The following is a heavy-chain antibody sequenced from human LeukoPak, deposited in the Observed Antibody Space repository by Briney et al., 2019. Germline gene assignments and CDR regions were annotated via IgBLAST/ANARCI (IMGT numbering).Heavy chain of an antibody. CDR1: GYTFTSYH. D-gene: IGHD1-26*01. J-gene: IGHJ4*02. Sequence: ASVKVSCKASGYTFTSYHMHWVRQAPGQGVEWMGIINPSGGSTSYAQKFQGRVAVTRDTSTSTVYMELSSLRSEDTAVCYCARELSPSGNYDCWGQGTLVTVSS. CDR2: INPSGGST. CDR3: ARELSPSGNYDC. V-gene: IGHV1-46*01.